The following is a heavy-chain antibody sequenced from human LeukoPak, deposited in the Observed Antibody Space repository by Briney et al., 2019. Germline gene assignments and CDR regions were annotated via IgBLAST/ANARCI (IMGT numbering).Heavy chain of an antibody. CDR3: ARDGQGSLTGFDY. D-gene: IGHD6-19*01. Sequence: SETLSLTCTVPGYSVSSGHYWGWIRPPPGKGLDWVGSIYHRGDTYYNPSLKSRVTISLDTSKNHFTLKLSSVTAADTAVYFCARDGQGSLTGFDYWGQGTLVTVSS. V-gene: IGHV4-38-2*02. CDR2: IYHRGDT. J-gene: IGHJ4*02. CDR1: GYSVSSGHY.